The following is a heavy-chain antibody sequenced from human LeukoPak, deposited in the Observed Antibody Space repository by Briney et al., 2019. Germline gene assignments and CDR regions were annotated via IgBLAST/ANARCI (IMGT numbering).Heavy chain of an antibody. D-gene: IGHD6-19*01. J-gene: IGHJ6*02. CDR1: GFTFSSYS. CDR3: ARDFNGSGWYRFGMDV. Sequence: GGSLRLSCAASGFTFSSYSMNWDRQAPGKGLEWVSSISSSSSYIYCADSVKGRFTISRDNAKNSLYLQMNSLRAEDTAVYYCARDFNGSGWYRFGMDVWGQGTTVTVSS. CDR2: ISSSSSYI. V-gene: IGHV3-21*01.